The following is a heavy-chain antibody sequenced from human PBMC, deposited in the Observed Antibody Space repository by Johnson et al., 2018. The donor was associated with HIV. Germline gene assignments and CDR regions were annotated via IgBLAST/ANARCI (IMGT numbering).Heavy chain of an antibody. CDR3: AKAEWYSSGWYPFNAFDI. Sequence: VQLVESGGGVVQPGRSLRLSCAASGFTFSSYAMHWVRQAPGKGLEWVAVISYDGSNKYYADSVKGPFTISRDNSKNKVYLQTNSLIAEDTAVYYCAKAEWYSSGWYPFNAFDIWGQGTMITVSS. CDR1: GFTFSSYA. J-gene: IGHJ3*02. CDR2: ISYDGSNK. V-gene: IGHV3-30*04. D-gene: IGHD6-19*01.